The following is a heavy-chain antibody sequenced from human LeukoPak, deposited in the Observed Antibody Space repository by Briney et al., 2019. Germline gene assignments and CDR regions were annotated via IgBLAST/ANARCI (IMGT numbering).Heavy chain of an antibody. Sequence: PGGSLRLYCAASGFTFSSYWMNWVRQAPGKGLEWVANIKQDGSEKYYVDSVKGRFTISRDNAKSSLYLQMNSLRAEDTAVYYCAITPKVVTPSSWGQGTLVTVSS. V-gene: IGHV3-7*01. CDR1: GFTFSSYW. CDR3: AITPKVVTPSS. CDR2: IKQDGSEK. J-gene: IGHJ4*02. D-gene: IGHD4-23*01.